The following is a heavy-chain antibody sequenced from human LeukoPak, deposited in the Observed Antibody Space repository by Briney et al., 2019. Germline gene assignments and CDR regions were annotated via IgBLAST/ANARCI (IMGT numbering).Heavy chain of an antibody. CDR1: GFTFSSYA. D-gene: IGHD3-3*01. J-gene: IGHJ4*02. CDR2: IYSGGST. CDR3: ARTPGTTYDFWSGSFFDY. V-gene: IGHV3-53*01. Sequence: GGSLRLSCAASGFTFSSYATSWVRQAPGKGLEWVSVIYSGGSTYYADSVKGRFTISRDNSKNTLYLQMNSLRAEDTAVYYCARTPGTTYDFWSGSFFDYWAREPWSPSPQ.